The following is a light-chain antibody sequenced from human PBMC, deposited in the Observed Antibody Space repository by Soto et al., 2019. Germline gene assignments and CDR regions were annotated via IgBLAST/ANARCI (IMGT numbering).Light chain of an antibody. Sequence: DTQMTQSPSTVAAPVWDSSTITCRASQNIQRWLAWYQQKPGKAPNLLIYKASSLERGVPSRFSAGGSGVEFTLNISSVQPEDFATYHCKQYHSDWTFGQGNKVAIK. CDR1: QNIQRW. CDR2: KAS. J-gene: IGKJ1*01. CDR3: KQYHSDWT. V-gene: IGKV1-5*03.